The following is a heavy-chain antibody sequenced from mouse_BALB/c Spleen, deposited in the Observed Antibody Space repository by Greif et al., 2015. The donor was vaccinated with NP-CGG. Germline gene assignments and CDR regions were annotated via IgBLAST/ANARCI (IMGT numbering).Heavy chain of an antibody. V-gene: IGHV2-6-7*01. CDR1: GFSLTGYG. J-gene: IGHJ3*01. D-gene: IGHD4-1*01. CDR3: AREGNWVPFAY. CDR2: IWGDGST. Sequence: VKLMESGPGLVAPSQSLSITCTVSGFSLTGYGVNWVRQPPGKGLEWLGMIWGDGSTDYNSALKSRLSISKDNSKSXVFLKMNSLQTDDTARYYCAREGNWVPFAYWGQGTLVTVSA.